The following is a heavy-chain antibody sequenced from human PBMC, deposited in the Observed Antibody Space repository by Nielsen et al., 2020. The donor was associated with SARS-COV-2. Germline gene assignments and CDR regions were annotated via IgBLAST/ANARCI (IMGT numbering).Heavy chain of an antibody. V-gene: IGHV4-31*03. CDR1: GGSISSGGYY. D-gene: IGHD7-27*01. CDR3: ARGVTGGWADY. J-gene: IGHJ4*02. CDR2: IYYSGST. Sequence: SETLSLTCTVSGGSISSGGYYWSWIRQHPGKGLEWIGYIYYSGSTYYNPSLKSRVTISVDTSKNQFSLKLSSVTAADTAVYYCARGVTGGWADYWGQGTLATVSS.